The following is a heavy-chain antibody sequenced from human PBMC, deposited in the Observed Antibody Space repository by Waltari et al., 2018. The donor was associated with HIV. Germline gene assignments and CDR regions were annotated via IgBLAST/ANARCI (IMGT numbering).Heavy chain of an antibody. J-gene: IGHJ4*02. CDR1: APSFSNNH. CDR3: ATYIIRATGTHLDS. Sequence: VHLQQRAAGLLNPSETLPLTCPVHAPSFSNNHRTWIRQTPGQGLEWIGEINDGGSTNYNPSLGRRFTMSVDRSKNQFSLKLKSVTAADTAVYYCATYIIRATGTHLDSWGQGTQVIVST. CDR2: INDGGST. V-gene: IGHV4-34*02. D-gene: IGHD3-16*01.